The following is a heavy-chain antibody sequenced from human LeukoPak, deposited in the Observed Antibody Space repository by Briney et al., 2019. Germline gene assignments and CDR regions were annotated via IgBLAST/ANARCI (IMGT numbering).Heavy chain of an antibody. Sequence: SETLSLTCAVSGDSISSNNYYWAWIRQSPEKGLEWIGRIYYRGSTYYNPSLKSRTIMSVATSENHFSLRLTSVTAADTAIYYCARQNYYNSWTALTWFDPWGQGTLVTVSS. J-gene: IGHJ5*02. V-gene: IGHV4-39*01. CDR3: ARQNYYNSWTALTWFDP. D-gene: IGHD3/OR15-3a*01. CDR2: IYYRGST. CDR1: GDSISSNNYY.